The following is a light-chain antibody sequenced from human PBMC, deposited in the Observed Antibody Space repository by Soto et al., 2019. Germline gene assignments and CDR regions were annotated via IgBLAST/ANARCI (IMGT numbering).Light chain of an antibody. CDR2: AAS. J-gene: IGKJ2*01. CDR3: LQSYSTPYT. Sequence: DIQVTESPSSLSASVGVRGIMTCRASQSISSYLHWYQQKPGKAPKLLIYAASTLQSGVPSRFSGSGSGTDFALTISSRQPEDFATYYCLQSYSTPYTFGQGTKVEIK. V-gene: IGKV1-39*01. CDR1: QSISSY.